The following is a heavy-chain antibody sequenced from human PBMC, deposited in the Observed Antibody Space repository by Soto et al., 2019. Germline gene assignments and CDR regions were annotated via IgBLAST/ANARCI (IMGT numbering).Heavy chain of an antibody. V-gene: IGHV4-31*03. J-gene: IGHJ4*02. D-gene: IGHD4-17*01. CDR2: IYYSGSP. Sequence: VQLEESGPGLVKASQTLSLTCTVSGGSLSSGGYYWTWIRQRPGKGLEWIGYIYYSGSPNYHPSLRSRVTISVATSLNQFSLRLNSVTAADTAVYYCARGQPYRDYYFDYWGQGALVTVSS. CDR3: ARGQPYRDYYFDY. CDR1: GGSLSSGGYY.